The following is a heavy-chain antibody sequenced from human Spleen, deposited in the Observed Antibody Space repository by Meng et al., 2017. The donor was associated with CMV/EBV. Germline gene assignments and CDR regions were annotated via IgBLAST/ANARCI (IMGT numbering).Heavy chain of an antibody. Sequence: EVQMVQSGGGGHDAGYALGISWKGSGYSFIRYCISGVRQMPGKGLEWMGRIDPRDSYTNYSPSFQGHVTIAADKSISTAYLQWSSLKASDTAMYYCARVGIAGPWGQGTMVTVSS. V-gene: IGHV5-10-1*03. J-gene: IGHJ5*02. D-gene: IGHD2-21*01. CDR3: ARVGIAGP. CDR2: IDPRDSYT. CDR1: GYSFIRYC.